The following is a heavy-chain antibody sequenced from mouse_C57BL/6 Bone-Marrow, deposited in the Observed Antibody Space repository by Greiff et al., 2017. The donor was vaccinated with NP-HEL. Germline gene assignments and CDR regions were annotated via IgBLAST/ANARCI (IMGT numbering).Heavy chain of an antibody. J-gene: IGHJ2*01. D-gene: IGHD1-1*01. CDR2: INYDGSST. V-gene: IGHV5-16*01. CDR1: GFTFSDYY. Sequence: EVKVVESEGGLVQPGSSMKLSCTASGFTFSDYYMAWVRQVPEKGLEWVANINYDGSSTYYLDSLKSRFIFSRDNAKNILYLQMSSLKSEDTATYYCARVYYYGSSLFDYWGQGTTLTVSS. CDR3: ARVYYYGSSLFDY.